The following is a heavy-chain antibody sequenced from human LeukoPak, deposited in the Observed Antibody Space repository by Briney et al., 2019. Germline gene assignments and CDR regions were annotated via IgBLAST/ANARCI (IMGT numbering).Heavy chain of an antibody. CDR2: INQDGSAK. CDR3: ASLEY. CDR1: GFTFSNYW. J-gene: IGHJ4*02. V-gene: IGHV3-7*01. Sequence: GGSLRLSCAASGFTFSNYWMQWVRQAPGKGLEWVANINQDGSAKYYVDSVKGRFTISRDNAKNSLYLQMNSLRAEDTAVYYCASLEYWGQGTLVTVSS.